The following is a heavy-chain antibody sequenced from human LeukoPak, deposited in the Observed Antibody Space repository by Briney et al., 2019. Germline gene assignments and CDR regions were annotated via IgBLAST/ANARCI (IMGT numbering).Heavy chain of an antibody. J-gene: IGHJ5*02. CDR3: AREGDSSSSGWFDP. D-gene: IGHD6-6*01. V-gene: IGHV4-39*07. Sequence: SETLSLTCTVSGGSISRSSYYWAWIRQPPGRGLEWIGSTYYSGSTYYNPSLKSRVTISVDTSKNLFSLNLTSVTAADTAVYYCAREGDSSSSGWFDPWGLGTPVTVSS. CDR2: TYYSGST. CDR1: GGSISRSSYY.